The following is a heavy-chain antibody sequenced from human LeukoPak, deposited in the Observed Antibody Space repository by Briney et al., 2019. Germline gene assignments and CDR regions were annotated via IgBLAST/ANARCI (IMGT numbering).Heavy chain of an antibody. D-gene: IGHD3-9*01. CDR1: GYTFTSYD. Sequence: GASVKVSCKASGYTFTSYDINWVRQATGQGLEWMGWMNPNSGNTGYAQKFQGRVTMTRNTSISTAYMELSSLRSEDTAVYYCARGVYDILTGYYEYYFDCWGQGTLVTVSS. CDR2: MNPNSGNT. CDR3: ARGVYDILTGYYEYYFDC. V-gene: IGHV1-8*01. J-gene: IGHJ4*02.